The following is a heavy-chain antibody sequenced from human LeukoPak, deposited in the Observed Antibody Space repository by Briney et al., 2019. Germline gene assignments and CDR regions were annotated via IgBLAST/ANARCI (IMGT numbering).Heavy chain of an antibody. J-gene: IGHJ4*02. CDR2: SNSV. D-gene: IGHD3-10*01. Sequence: SNSVYYANSVKGRVTISRDDAKNSVYLKMNRLRGEDTAVYYCVRVVWRESAGLVNSWRGDHWGPGTLVTVSS. CDR3: VRVVWRESAGLVNSWRGDH. V-gene: IGHV3-21*06.